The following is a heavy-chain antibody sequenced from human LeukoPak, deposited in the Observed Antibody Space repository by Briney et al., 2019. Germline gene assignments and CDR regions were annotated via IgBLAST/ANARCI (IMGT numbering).Heavy chain of an antibody. CDR2: TYYRSKWYN. Sequence: SQTLSLTCAISGDSVSSNSAAWNWIRQSPSKGLEWLGRTYYRSKWYNDYAVSVKSRITINPDTSKNQFSLQLNSVTPEDTAVYYCARDAMYLAAAGKPFDYWGQGTLVTVSS. CDR1: GDSVSSNSAA. D-gene: IGHD6-13*01. J-gene: IGHJ4*02. V-gene: IGHV6-1*01. CDR3: ARDAMYLAAAGKPFDY.